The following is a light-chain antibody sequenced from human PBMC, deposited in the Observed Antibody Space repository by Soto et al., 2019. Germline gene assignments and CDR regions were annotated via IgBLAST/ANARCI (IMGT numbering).Light chain of an antibody. J-gene: IGLJ3*02. CDR2: GNS. CDR3: HSYDSSLSGSV. Sequence: QSVLTQPPSVSGAPGQRVTISCTGSSSNIGAGYDVHWYQQLPGTVPKLLIYGNSNRPSGVPDRFSGSKSGTSASLAITGLQAEDEADYYCHSYDSSLSGSVFGGGTKRTVL. CDR1: SSNIGAGYD. V-gene: IGLV1-40*01.